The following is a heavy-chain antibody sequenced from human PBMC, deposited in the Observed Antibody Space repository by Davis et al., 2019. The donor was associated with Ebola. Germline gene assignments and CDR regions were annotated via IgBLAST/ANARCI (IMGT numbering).Heavy chain of an antibody. V-gene: IGHV3-30*03. D-gene: IGHD4-17*01. CDR3: ARVDYGDYALFDY. J-gene: IGHJ4*02. CDR1: GFTFSSYG. Sequence: GGSLRLSCAASGFTFSSYGMHWVRQAPGKGLEWVAVISYDGSNKYYADSVKGRFTISRDNSKNTLYLQMNSLRAEDTAVYYCARVDYGDYALFDYWGQGTLVTVSS. CDR2: ISYDGSNK.